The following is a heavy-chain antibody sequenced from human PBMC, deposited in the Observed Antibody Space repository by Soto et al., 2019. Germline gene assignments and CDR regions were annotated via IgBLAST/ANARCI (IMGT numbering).Heavy chain of an antibody. J-gene: IGHJ4*02. Sequence: PSETLSLTCTVSGGSISRYYWSWIRQPPGKGLEWIGYISYSGSTNYNPSLKSRVTISVDTSKNQFSLKLSSVTAADTAVYYCARAERSTGWYPFDYWGQGTLVTVSS. V-gene: IGHV4-59*01. CDR3: ARAERSTGWYPFDY. D-gene: IGHD6-19*01. CDR2: ISYSGST. CDR1: GGSISRYY.